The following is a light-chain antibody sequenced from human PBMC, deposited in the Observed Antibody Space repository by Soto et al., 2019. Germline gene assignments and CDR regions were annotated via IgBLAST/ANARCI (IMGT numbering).Light chain of an antibody. Sequence: QSALTQPRSVSGSPGQSVTISCTGTSSDVGGYNFVSWYQHHPGKAPKLMIYDVSKWPSGVPDRFSGSKSGNTASLTISGLQAEDEADYYCCSYAGTYTHVVFGGGTKVTVL. CDR1: SSDVGGYNF. CDR3: CSYAGTYTHVV. V-gene: IGLV2-11*01. J-gene: IGLJ2*01. CDR2: DVS.